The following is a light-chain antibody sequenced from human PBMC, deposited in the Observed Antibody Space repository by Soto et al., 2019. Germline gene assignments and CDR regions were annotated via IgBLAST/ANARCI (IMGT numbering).Light chain of an antibody. CDR1: QRVSSNY. J-gene: IGKJ1*01. Sequence: VLTQSPGPLSLSPGDSATLSCRSSQRVSSNYLAWYQQKTGQAPKILIYGASSRATGIPERFSGSGSGTDFNLTISRLQPEDFAVYYCQKYGSAPWTCGQGTKVDIK. CDR3: QKYGSAPWT. CDR2: GAS. V-gene: IGKV3-20*01.